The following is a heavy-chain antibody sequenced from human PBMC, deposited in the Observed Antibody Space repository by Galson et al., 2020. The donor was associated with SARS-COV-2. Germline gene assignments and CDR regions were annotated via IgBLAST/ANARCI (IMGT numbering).Heavy chain of an antibody. V-gene: IGHV2-70*04. D-gene: IGHD3-22*01. J-gene: IGHJ4*02. CDR1: GFSLSTSGMR. CDR2: IARDDDK. CDR3: ARAKWLTYYFDY. Sequence: SGPTLVKPTQSLPLTCTFTGFSLSTSGMRVSWIRQPPGKALAWLARIARDDDKYYSTSLKTRLTISKDTSKNQVVLTMTNMDPVDTATYYCARAKWLTYYFDYWGQGTLVTVSS.